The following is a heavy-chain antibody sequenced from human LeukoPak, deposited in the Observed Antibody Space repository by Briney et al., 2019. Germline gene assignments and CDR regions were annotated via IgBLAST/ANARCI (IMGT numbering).Heavy chain of an antibody. CDR2: IYSGGST. J-gene: IGHJ4*02. CDR1: GFTVSSNY. V-gene: IGHV3-66*01. Sequence: GGSLRLSCAASGFTVSSNYMSWVRQAPGKGLEWVSVIYSGGSTYYADSVKGRFTISRDNSKNTLYLQMNSLRAEDTAVYYCARDPVAPARLDYWGQGTLVTVSS. D-gene: IGHD6-19*01. CDR3: ARDPVAPARLDY.